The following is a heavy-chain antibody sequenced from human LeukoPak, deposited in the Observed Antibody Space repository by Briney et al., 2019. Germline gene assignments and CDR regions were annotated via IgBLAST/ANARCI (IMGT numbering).Heavy chain of an antibody. CDR3: ARDRRVATGDAFDI. D-gene: IGHD5-12*01. Sequence: ASVKVSCKASGYTFTSYGISWVRQAPGQGLEWMGWISAYNGNTNYAQKLQGRVTMTTDTSTSTAYMELRSLRSEDTAVYYCARDRRVATGDAFDIWGQGTMVTVSS. CDR2: ISAYNGNT. CDR1: GYTFTSYG. V-gene: IGHV1-18*01. J-gene: IGHJ3*02.